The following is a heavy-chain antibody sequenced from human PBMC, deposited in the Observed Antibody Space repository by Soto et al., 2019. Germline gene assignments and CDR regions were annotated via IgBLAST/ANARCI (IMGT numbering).Heavy chain of an antibody. Sequence: SETLSLTCAVSGGSMKNNDWWSWVRQSPGQGLEWIGEIHHTGDNKYNPSLRSRVTMSVDTSKKHVSLQLNSVTGADTAVYYCARGSALGTFGLDVWGQGTKVTVYS. V-gene: IGHV4-4*02. D-gene: IGHD1-26*01. J-gene: IGHJ6*02. CDR1: GGSMKNNDW. CDR3: ARGSALGTFGLDV. CDR2: IHHTGDN.